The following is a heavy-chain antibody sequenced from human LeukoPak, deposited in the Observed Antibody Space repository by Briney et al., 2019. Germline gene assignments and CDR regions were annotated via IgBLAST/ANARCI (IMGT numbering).Heavy chain of an antibody. V-gene: IGHV3-74*01. CDR1: GFTFSSYW. CDR2: INSDGSST. Sequence: GGSLRLSCAASGFTFSSYWMHWVRQAPGKGLVWVSRINSDGSSTSYADSVKGRFTISRDNAKNTLYLQMNSLRAEDTAVYYCARGDYYYGSGSYYYYYYYYMDVWGKGTTVTISS. J-gene: IGHJ6*03. D-gene: IGHD3-10*01. CDR3: ARGDYYYGSGSYYYYYYYYMDV.